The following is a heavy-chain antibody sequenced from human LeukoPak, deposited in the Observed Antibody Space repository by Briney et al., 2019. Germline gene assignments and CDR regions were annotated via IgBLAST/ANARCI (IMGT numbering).Heavy chain of an antibody. V-gene: IGHV1-46*01. D-gene: IGHD2-15*01. CDR2: INPSGGST. J-gene: IGHJ3*02. Sequence: GASVKVSCKASGYTFTSYYMHWVRQAPGQGLEWMGIINPSGGSTSYAQKFQGGVTMTRDMSTSTVYMELSSLRSEDTAVYYCARDRKDLGCSWGGIDAFDIWGQGTMVTVSS. CDR3: ARDRKDLGCSWGGIDAFDI. CDR1: GYTFTSYY.